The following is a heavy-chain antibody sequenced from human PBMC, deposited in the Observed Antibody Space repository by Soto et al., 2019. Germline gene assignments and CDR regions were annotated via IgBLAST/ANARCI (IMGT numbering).Heavy chain of an antibody. J-gene: IGHJ4*02. CDR3: AAIVVGATRHSDVDH. V-gene: IGHV4-39*01. D-gene: IGHD2-15*01. Sequence: SETLSLTCSVSGAPISSNDYFGAWIRQPPGRGLEFIASMHASGGTYHASSLKSRATMSLDTSKDQFSLKLQSVTAADTGTYYCAAIVVGATRHSDVDHWGQGTLVTVSS. CDR1: GAPISSNDYF. CDR2: MHASGGT.